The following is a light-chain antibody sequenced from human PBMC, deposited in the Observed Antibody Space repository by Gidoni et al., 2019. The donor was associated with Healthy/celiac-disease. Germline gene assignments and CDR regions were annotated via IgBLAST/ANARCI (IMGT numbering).Light chain of an antibody. J-gene: IGKJ1*01. V-gene: IGKV1-5*01. CDR2: DAS. CDR1: QSISSW. CDR3: QQYNSYPWT. Sequence: DIQMTQSPSTLSASVGDRVTLTCRASQSISSWLAWYQQKPGKAPKLLIYDASSLASGVPSRFSGSGSGPEFTLTISSLQPDDFATYYCQQYNSYPWTFGQGTKVEIK.